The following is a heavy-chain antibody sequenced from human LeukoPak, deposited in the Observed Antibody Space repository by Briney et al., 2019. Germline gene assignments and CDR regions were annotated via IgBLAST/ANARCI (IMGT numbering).Heavy chain of an antibody. Sequence: SETLSLTCTVSGGSISSYYWSWIRQPPGKGLEWIGYIYYSGSTNYNPSLKSRVTISVDTSKNQFSLKLSPVTAADTAVYYCARGPRFGELAAYYYYYMDVWGKGTTVTISS. J-gene: IGHJ6*03. CDR3: ARGPRFGELAAYYYYYMDV. CDR2: IYYSGST. D-gene: IGHD3-10*02. V-gene: IGHV4-59*01. CDR1: GGSISSYY.